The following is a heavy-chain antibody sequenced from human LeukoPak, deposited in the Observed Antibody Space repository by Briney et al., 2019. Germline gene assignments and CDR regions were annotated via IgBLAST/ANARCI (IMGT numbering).Heavy chain of an antibody. J-gene: IGHJ3*02. Sequence: GGSLRLSCAASGFTFSNYGMNWVRQSPGKGLEWVANIKQDGNEKYYVDSVKGRFTISRDNAKNSLYLQMNSLRVEDTAVYYCAKPITVSGATDGFDIWGQGTMVTVSS. CDR3: AKPITVSGATDGFDI. CDR2: IKQDGNEK. V-gene: IGHV3-7*01. D-gene: IGHD3-3*01. CDR1: GFTFSNYG.